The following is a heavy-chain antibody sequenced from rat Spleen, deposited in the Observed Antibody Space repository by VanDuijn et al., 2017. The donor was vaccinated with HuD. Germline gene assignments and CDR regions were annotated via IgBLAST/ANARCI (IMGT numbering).Heavy chain of an antibody. D-gene: IGHD1-7*01. CDR2: ISSGGGHT. CDR1: GFTFSNYD. V-gene: IGHV5S13*01. Sequence: EVQLVESGGDLVQPGRSLKLSCAASGFTFSNYDMAWVRQAPTKGLEWIASISSGGGHTYYRDSVKCRFPISRDNAKSTQYLQMDSLRSEDTATYYCARYGGLRNWFPYWGQGTLVTVSS. CDR3: ARYGGLRNWFPY. J-gene: IGHJ3*01.